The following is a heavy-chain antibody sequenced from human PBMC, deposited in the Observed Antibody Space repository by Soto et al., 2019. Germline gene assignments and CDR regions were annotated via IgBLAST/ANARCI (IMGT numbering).Heavy chain of an antibody. CDR2: IIPIFGTA. D-gene: IGHD3-22*01. V-gene: IGHV1-69*13. Sequence: EASVKVSCKASGGTFSSYAISWVRQAPGQGLEWMGGIIPIFGTANYAQKFQGRVTITADESTSTAYMELSSLRSEDTAVYYCARETKTRNYDSSGLTNQSPDWGQGTLVTVSS. J-gene: IGHJ4*02. CDR1: GGTFSSYA. CDR3: ARETKTRNYDSSGLTNQSPD.